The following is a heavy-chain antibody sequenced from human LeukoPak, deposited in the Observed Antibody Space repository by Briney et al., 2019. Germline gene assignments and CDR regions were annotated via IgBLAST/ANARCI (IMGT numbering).Heavy chain of an antibody. D-gene: IGHD3-9*01. V-gene: IGHV3-48*03. CDR3: ARDHRYFDWSKPLTYYYYYYMDV. CDR2: TSSSGSNI. CDR1: GFTFSSNE. Sequence: AGSLTLSCAASGFTFSSNEMNWVRQAPGKGLEWVSYTSSSGSNIYYTDSVKGRFTISRDNAKNSLYLQMNSLRAEDTAVYYCARDHRYFDWSKPLTYYYYYYMDVWGKGTTVTISS. J-gene: IGHJ6*03.